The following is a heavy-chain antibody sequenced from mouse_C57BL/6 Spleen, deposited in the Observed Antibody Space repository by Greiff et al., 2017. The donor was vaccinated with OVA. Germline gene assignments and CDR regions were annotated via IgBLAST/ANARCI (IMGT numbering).Heavy chain of an antibody. V-gene: IGHV1-55*01. CDR1: GYTFTSYW. J-gene: IGHJ2*01. Sequence: QVQLQQPGAELVKPGASVKMSCKASGYTFTSYWITWVKQRPGQGLEWIGDIYPGSGSTNYNEKFKSKATLTVDTSSSTAYMQLSSLTSEDSAVYYCAREGFTTVVATSSYFDYWGQGTTLTVSS. CDR3: AREGFTTVVATSSYFDY. D-gene: IGHD1-1*01. CDR2: IYPGSGST.